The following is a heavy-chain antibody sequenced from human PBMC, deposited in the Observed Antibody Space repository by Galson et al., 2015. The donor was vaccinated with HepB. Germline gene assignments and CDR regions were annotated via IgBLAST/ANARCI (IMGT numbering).Heavy chain of an antibody. Sequence: SVKVSCKASGGTFSSYAISWVRQAPGQGLEWMGGIIPIFGTANYAQKFQGRVTITADESTSTAYMELSSLRSEDTAVYYCASSPRGEYCSSTSCYRYGGGYYYYGMDVWGQGTTVTVSS. CDR1: GGTFSSYA. CDR3: ASSPRGEYCSSTSCYRYGGGYYYYGMDV. J-gene: IGHJ6*02. CDR2: IIPIFGTA. V-gene: IGHV1-69*13. D-gene: IGHD2-2*01.